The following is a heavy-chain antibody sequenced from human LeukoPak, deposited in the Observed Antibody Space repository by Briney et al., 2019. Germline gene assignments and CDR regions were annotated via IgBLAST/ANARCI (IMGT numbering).Heavy chain of an antibody. D-gene: IGHD2-21*01. CDR3: ARVKAYNWFDP. Sequence: ASVKVSCKASGYTFTSYDINWVRQATGQGLEWMGWMNPNSGNTGYAQKFQGGVTMTRNTSISTAYMELSSLRSEDTAVYYCARVKAYNWFDPWGQGTLVTVSS. V-gene: IGHV1-8*01. J-gene: IGHJ5*02. CDR2: MNPNSGNT. CDR1: GYTFTSYD.